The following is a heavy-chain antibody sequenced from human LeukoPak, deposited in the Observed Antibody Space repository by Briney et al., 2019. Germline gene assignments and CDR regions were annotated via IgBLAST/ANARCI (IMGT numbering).Heavy chain of an antibody. CDR3: ARGAWTATQPIND. J-gene: IGHJ4*02. CDR1: GFTFSTYA. D-gene: IGHD2-21*02. V-gene: IGHV3-30*04. Sequence: GRSLRLSCAASGFTFSTYAMHWVRQAPAKGLDWVAVISNDGRDKYYADSVKGRFTIPRDNSKNTLDLQMNSLRVDDTAVYYCARGAWTATQPINDWGQGTLVTVSS. CDR2: ISNDGRDK.